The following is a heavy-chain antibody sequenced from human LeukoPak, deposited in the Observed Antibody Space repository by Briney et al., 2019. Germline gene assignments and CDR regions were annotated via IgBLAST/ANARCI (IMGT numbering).Heavy chain of an antibody. J-gene: IGHJ4*02. Sequence: SETLSLTCTVSGGSISSGDYYWSWIRQPPGKGLEWIGYISYSGSTYYNPSLKSRVNISVDTSKNQFSLKLSSVTAADTAVYYCARGFGYSNYFDYWGQGTLVTVSS. V-gene: IGHV4-30-4*08. CDR1: GGSISSGDYY. CDR3: ARGFGYSNYFDY. D-gene: IGHD4-11*01. CDR2: ISYSGST.